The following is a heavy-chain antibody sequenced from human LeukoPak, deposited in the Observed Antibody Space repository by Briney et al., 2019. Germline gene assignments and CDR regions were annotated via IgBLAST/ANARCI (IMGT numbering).Heavy chain of an antibody. Sequence: SETLSLTCTVSGGSISSSSYYWGWIRQPPGKGLEWIGSIYYSGSTYYNPSLKSRVTISVDTSKNQFSLKLSSVTAADTAVYYCARDHSGYNFDYWGQGTLVTVSS. CDR2: IYYSGST. D-gene: IGHD5-12*01. V-gene: IGHV4-39*07. CDR1: GGSISSSSYY. CDR3: ARDHSGYNFDY. J-gene: IGHJ4*02.